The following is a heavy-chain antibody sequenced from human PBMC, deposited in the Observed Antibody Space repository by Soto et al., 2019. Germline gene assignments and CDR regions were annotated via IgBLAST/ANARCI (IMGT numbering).Heavy chain of an antibody. Sequence: EVQLVESGGGLVQPGGSLRLSCAASGFGFSNYWMSWVRQAPGKGLEWVANIKEDGSETYYVDSVKGRFTISRDNAKSSLYLQMNSLRVEDTAVYYCARALYGWGSFYWGQGTLLTVSS. CDR1: GFGFSNYW. J-gene: IGHJ4*02. CDR2: IKEDGSET. D-gene: IGHD3-10*01. V-gene: IGHV3-7*05. CDR3: ARALYGWGSFY.